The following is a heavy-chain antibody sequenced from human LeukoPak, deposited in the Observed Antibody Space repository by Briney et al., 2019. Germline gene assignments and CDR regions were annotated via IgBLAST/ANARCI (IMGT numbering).Heavy chain of an antibody. D-gene: IGHD2-15*01. CDR3: ARTGCSGGSCYRYYYYGMDV. V-gene: IGHV4-59*01. CDR1: GGSISSYY. Sequence: SGTLSLTCTVSGGSISSYYWSWIRQPPGKGLEWIGYIYYSGSTNYNPSLKSRVTISVDTSKNQFSLKLSSVTAADTAVYYCARTGCSGGSCYRYYYYGMDVWGQGTTVTVSS. CDR2: IYYSGST. J-gene: IGHJ6*02.